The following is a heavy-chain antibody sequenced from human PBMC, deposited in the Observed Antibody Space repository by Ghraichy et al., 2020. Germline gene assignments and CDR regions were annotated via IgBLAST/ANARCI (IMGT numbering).Heavy chain of an antibody. J-gene: IGHJ4*02. CDR2: IWYDGSNK. CDR1: GLTFSSYA. D-gene: IGHD4-17*01. V-gene: IGHV3-33*01. CDR3: ARDRSLTTVTLDY. Sequence: GGSLRLSCAASGLTFSSYAMHWVRQAPGKGLEWMAVIWYDGSNKYYADSVKGRFTISRDNSKNTLFLQMNSLRAEDTAVYYCARDRSLTTVTLDYWGQGTLVTVSS.